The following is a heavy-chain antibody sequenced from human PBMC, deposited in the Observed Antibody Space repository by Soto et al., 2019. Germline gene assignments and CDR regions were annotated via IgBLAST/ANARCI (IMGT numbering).Heavy chain of an antibody. CDR2: IIPIFGTA. D-gene: IGHD3-22*01. CDR1: GGTFSSYA. V-gene: IGHV1-69*06. J-gene: IGHJ4*02. Sequence: VASVKVSCKASGGTFSSYAISWERQAPGQGLEWMGGIIPIFGTANYAQKFQGRVTITADKSTSTAYMELSSLRSEDTAVYYCARGSRNYYDSSGYYGCWGQGTLVTVSS. CDR3: ARGSRNYYDSSGYYGC.